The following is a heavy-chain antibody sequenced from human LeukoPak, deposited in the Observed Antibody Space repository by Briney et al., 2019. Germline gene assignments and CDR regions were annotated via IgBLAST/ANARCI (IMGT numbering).Heavy chain of an antibody. Sequence: SETLSLTCTVSGVSISSYYWSWIRQPPGKGLEWIGYIYYSGSTNYNPSLKSRVTISVDTSKNQFSLKLSSVTAADTAVYYCARERSSGWYRNFDYWGQGTLVTVSS. J-gene: IGHJ4*02. CDR2: IYYSGST. CDR3: ARERSSGWYRNFDY. D-gene: IGHD6-19*01. CDR1: GVSISSYY. V-gene: IGHV4-59*01.